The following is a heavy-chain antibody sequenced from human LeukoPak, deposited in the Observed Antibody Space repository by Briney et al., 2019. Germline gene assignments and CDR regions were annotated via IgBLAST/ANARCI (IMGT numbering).Heavy chain of an antibody. D-gene: IGHD3-3*01. Sequence: GGSLRFSCAASGFTFSSYGMHWVRQAPGKGLEWVAVISYDGSNKYYADSVKGRFTISRDNSKNTLYLQMSSLRAEDTAVYYCAKDHELYDFWSGYSSGFDYWGQGTLVTVSS. J-gene: IGHJ4*02. V-gene: IGHV3-30*18. CDR3: AKDHELYDFWSGYSSGFDY. CDR2: ISYDGSNK. CDR1: GFTFSSYG.